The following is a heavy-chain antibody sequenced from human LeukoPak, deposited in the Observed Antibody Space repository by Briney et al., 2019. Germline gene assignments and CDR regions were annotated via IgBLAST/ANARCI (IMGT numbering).Heavy chain of an antibody. CDR3: ARDPPEDEWNSLDS. V-gene: IGHV4-59*02. CDR1: GGSVNGYY. Sequence: SETLSLTCTVSGGSVNGYYWNWIRQAPGKGLEWIGFIHYSGLTVYSPSLQSRVSMSVDTSRNQFSLDLSSVTAADTALYYCARDPPEDEWNSLDSWGQGILVTVSA. CDR2: IHYSGLT. D-gene: IGHD1-7*01. J-gene: IGHJ4*02.